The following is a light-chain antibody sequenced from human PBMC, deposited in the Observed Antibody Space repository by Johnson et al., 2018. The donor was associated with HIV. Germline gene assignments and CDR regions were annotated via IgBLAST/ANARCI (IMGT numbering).Light chain of an antibody. V-gene: IGLV1-51*02. CDR1: SSNIENYF. Sequence: QSVLTQPPSLSAAPGQRVSISCSGNSSNIENYFVSWYQQLPGAAPRLLIYEDNKRPSGIPDRFSGSKSGTSATLGITGLQTGDEADYYCGTWDSSLSALYVFGTGTKVTVL. J-gene: IGLJ1*01. CDR3: GTWDSSLSALYV. CDR2: EDN.